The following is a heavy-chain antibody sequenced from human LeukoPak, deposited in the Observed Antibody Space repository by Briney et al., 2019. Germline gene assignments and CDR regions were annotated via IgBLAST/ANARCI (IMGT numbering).Heavy chain of an antibody. D-gene: IGHD3-3*01. CDR2: IYYSGST. V-gene: IGHV4-30-4*08. J-gene: IGHJ4*02. CDR1: GGSIGSGDYY. Sequence: SETLSLTCTVSGGSIGSGDYYWSWIRQPPGKGLEWIGYIYYSGSTYYNPSLKSRVTISVDTSKNQFSLKLSSVTAADTAVYYCARGLRFLEWLPYYFDYWGQGTLVTVSS. CDR3: ARGLRFLEWLPYYFDY.